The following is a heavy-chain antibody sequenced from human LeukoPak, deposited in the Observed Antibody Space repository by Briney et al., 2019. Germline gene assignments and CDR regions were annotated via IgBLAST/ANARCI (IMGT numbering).Heavy chain of an antibody. Sequence: GGSLRLSCGASGFTFDNYALNWVRQAPGKGLEWVSNISGRGGSTYYADSVKGRFTISRDNSKNTLYLQMNSLRAEDTAVYYCAKQGPARIPIVVVTAMAHWGQGTLVTVSS. CDR1: GFTFDNYA. J-gene: IGHJ4*02. D-gene: IGHD2-21*02. CDR2: ISGRGGST. CDR3: AKQGPARIPIVVVTAMAH. V-gene: IGHV3-23*01.